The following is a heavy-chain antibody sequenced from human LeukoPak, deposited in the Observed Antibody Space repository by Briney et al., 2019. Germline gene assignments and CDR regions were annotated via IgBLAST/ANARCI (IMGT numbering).Heavy chain of an antibody. J-gene: IGHJ6*03. V-gene: IGHV1-8*01. CDR2: MNPNSGNT. Sequence: ASVKVSCKASGYTFTSYDINWVRQATGQGLEWMGWMNPNSGNTGYAQKFQGRVTMTRNTSISTAYMELSSLRSEDTAVYYCARGQEVHNSYNPSDYYYYMDVWGKGTTVTVSS. D-gene: IGHD1-14*01. CDR1: GYTFTSYD. CDR3: ARGQEVHNSYNPSDYYYYMDV.